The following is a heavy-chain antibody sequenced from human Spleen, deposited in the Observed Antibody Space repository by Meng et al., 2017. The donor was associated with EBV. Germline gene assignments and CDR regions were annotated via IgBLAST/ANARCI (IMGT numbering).Heavy chain of an antibody. CDR1: GSTISGYY. Sequence: VQLLQSGRAVLLPPSTLPLPSSACYGSTISGYYSWLIRQPPGKGLEFVGKNTRSGTTNHTPSLKRLVTSSITTSNHQFLMQLWAVTAADTVVYYCGSNFGAHSTLLFDIWGQGTLVTVSS. D-gene: IGHD4-11*01. J-gene: IGHJ4*02. V-gene: IGHV4-34*08. CDR2: NTRSGTT. CDR3: GSNFGAHSTLLFDI.